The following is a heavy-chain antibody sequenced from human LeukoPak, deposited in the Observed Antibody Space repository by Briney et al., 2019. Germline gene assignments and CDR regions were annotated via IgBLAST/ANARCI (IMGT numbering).Heavy chain of an antibody. CDR3: ARSYRGAYSP. Sequence: PSETLSLTCAVYGGSFSGYYWSWIRQPPGKGLEWIGEINHSGSANYNPSLKSRVTISVDTSKNQFSLKLSSVTAADTAVYYCARSYRGAYSPWGQGTLVTVSS. CDR2: INHSGSA. CDR1: GGSFSGYY. J-gene: IGHJ5*02. D-gene: IGHD1-26*01. V-gene: IGHV4-34*01.